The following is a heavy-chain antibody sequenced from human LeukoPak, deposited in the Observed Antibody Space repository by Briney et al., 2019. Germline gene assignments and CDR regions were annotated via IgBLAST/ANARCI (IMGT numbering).Heavy chain of an antibody. CDR1: GFTFSSYS. J-gene: IGHJ4*02. D-gene: IGHD6-13*01. V-gene: IGHV3-48*01. Sequence: QAGGSLRLFCAASGFTFSSYSMNWVRQAPGKGLEWVSYISSSSSTIYYADSVKGRFTISRDNSKNTLYLQMNSLRAEDTAVYYCASQTPIAAAGTLINWGQGTLVTVSS. CDR3: ASQTPIAAAGTLIN. CDR2: ISSSSSTI.